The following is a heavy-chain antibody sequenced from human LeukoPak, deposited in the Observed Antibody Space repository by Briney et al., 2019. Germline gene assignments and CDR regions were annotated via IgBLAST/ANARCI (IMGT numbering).Heavy chain of an antibody. CDR3: ARERTTIVSGTAIGAY. D-gene: IGHD4-11*01. V-gene: IGHV3-11*04. J-gene: IGHJ4*02. CDR2: ISSSGSFK. CDR1: GFTFSDYY. Sequence: PGGSLRLSCAASGFTFSDYYMSWIRQAPGKGLEWVSYISSSGSFKSYADSVKGRFTISRDNAKNSLFLQMNSLKAEDTAVYYCARERTTIVSGTAIGAYWGQGTLVTVSS.